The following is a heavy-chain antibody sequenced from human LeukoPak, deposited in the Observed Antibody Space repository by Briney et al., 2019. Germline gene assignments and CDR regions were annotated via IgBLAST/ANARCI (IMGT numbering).Heavy chain of an antibody. CDR3: ARWDYYTRGYFDY. D-gene: IGHD2-8*02. V-gene: IGHV4-59*01. CDR2: IYYTGST. J-gene: IGHJ4*02. CDR1: GGSLSNYY. Sequence: SETLSLTCTVSGGSLSNYYWSWIRQPPGQGLEWIGYIYYTGSTHYNPSLKSRVTISLDTSKNQFSLRLTSVIAADSAMYYCARWDYYTRGYFDYWGQGTLVTVSS.